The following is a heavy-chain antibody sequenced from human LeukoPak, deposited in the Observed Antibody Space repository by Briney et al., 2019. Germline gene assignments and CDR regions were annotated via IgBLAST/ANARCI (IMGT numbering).Heavy chain of an antibody. D-gene: IGHD3-9*01. CDR2: IYYSGST. Sequence: SETLSLTCTVSGGSISSSSYYWGWIRQPPGKGLEWIGSIYYSGSTYYNPSLKSRVTISVDTSKNQFSLKLSSVTAADTAVYYCATILVTIDYWGQGTLVTVSS. CDR3: ATILVTIDY. CDR1: GGSISSSSYY. V-gene: IGHV4-39*07. J-gene: IGHJ4*02.